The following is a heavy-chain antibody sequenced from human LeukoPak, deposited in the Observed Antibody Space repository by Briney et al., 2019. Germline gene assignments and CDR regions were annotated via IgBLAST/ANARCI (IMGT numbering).Heavy chain of an antibody. CDR1: GFTFSDYY. D-gene: IGHD1-7*01. Sequence: GGSLRLSCAASGFTFSDYYMSWIRQAPGKGLEWVSYISSSGSTIYYADSVKGRFTISRDNAKNSLYLQMNSLRAEDTAVYYCSEGVTQRGYSPPQLRGQGTLVTVSS. V-gene: IGHV3-11*01. CDR2: ISSSGSTI. CDR3: SEGVTQRGYSPPQL. J-gene: IGHJ4*02.